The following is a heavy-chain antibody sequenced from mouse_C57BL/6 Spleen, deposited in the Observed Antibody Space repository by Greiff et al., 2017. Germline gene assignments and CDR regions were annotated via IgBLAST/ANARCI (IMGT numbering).Heavy chain of an antibody. D-gene: IGHD1-1*01. J-gene: IGHJ2*01. CDR2: IYPGDGDT. Sequence: VQRVESGPELVKPGASVKISCKASGYAFSSSWMNWVKQRPGKGLEWIGRIYPGDGDTNYNGKFKGKATLTADKSSSTAYMQLSSLTSEDSAVYFCARDTTLPFDYWGQGTTLTVSS. CDR3: ARDTTLPFDY. CDR1: GYAFSSSW. V-gene: IGHV1-82*01.